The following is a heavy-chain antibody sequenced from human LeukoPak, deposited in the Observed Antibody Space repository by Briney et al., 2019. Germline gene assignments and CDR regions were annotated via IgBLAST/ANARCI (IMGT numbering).Heavy chain of an antibody. CDR3: AKADGSYKTLIDC. Sequence: GGSLRLSCAASGFIFSSCAMNWVRQGPGKGLEWVSGISGSGGSTYYADSVKGRFTISRDSSKNTVYLQMNSLRAEDTAVYYCAKADGSYKTLIDCWGQGTLVTVSS. V-gene: IGHV3-23*01. D-gene: IGHD5-24*01. CDR2: ISGSGGST. CDR1: GFIFSSCA. J-gene: IGHJ4*02.